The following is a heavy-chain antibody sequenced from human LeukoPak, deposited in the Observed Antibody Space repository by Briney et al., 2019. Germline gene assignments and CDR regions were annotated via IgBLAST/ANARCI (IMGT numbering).Heavy chain of an antibody. D-gene: IGHD1-26*01. J-gene: IGHJ4*02. CDR1: GFTFSSYA. Sequence: GGSLRLSCAASGFTFSSYAMRWVRQAPGKGLEWVSGISGSGDSTYYADSVKGRFTISRDNSKNTLYLQMNSLRVEDTAVYYCAKWSRRGIVGATDLGYWGQGTLVTVSS. CDR3: AKWSRRGIVGATDLGY. V-gene: IGHV3-23*01. CDR2: ISGSGDST.